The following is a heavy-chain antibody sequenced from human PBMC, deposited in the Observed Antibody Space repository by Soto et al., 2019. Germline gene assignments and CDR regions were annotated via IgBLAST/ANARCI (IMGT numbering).Heavy chain of an antibody. CDR1: GGTFSSYA. J-gene: IGHJ5*02. CDR3: AREDCSGGSCYSKYNWFDP. CDR2: IIPIFGTA. D-gene: IGHD2-15*01. Sequence: QVQLVQSGAEVKKPGSSVKVSCKASGGTFSSYAISWVRQAPGQGLEWMGGIIPIFGTANYAQKFQGRVTITADESTSTAYMELSSLRSEDTAVYYCAREDCSGGSCYSKYNWFDPWGQGTLVTVSS. V-gene: IGHV1-69*12.